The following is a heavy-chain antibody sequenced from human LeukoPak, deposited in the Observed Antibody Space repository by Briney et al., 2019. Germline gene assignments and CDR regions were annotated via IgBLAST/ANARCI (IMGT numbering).Heavy chain of an antibody. Sequence: PSETLSLTCTVSGGSISSYYWSWLRQPAGKGLEWSGRIDTSGNTNYKPSLKSRVTMSVDTSKNQFSLKLSSVTAADTAVYYCARVSSSWYQDWYFDLWGRGTLVTVSS. CDR2: IDTSGNT. CDR1: GGSISSYY. D-gene: IGHD6-13*01. J-gene: IGHJ2*01. CDR3: ARVSSSWYQDWYFDL. V-gene: IGHV4-4*07.